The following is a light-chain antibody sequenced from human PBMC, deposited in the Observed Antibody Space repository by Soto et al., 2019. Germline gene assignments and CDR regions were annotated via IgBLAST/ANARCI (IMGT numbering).Light chain of an antibody. J-gene: IGKJ2*01. Sequence: DIQMTQSPSTLSASVGDRVTITGRASQGINIFLAWFQQKPGKAPNLLISAASTLQSGVPSRFSGSGSETEFTLTITSLQPEDSATYYCQQRNSYPRTFGQGTKVDIK. CDR1: QGINIF. CDR3: QQRNSYPRT. CDR2: AAS. V-gene: IGKV1-9*01.